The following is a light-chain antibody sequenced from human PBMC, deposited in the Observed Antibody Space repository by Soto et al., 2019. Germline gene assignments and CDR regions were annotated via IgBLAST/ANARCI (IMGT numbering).Light chain of an antibody. Sequence: QSLLTQPACVSGSPGQSITISCTGTSSDVGSYNLVSWYQQHPGKAPKLMIYEGSKRPSGVSNRFSGSKSGNTASLTISGLQAEDEADYYCCSYAGSSTLVFGGGTKLTVL. J-gene: IGLJ2*01. CDR1: SSDVGSYNL. CDR3: CSYAGSSTLV. CDR2: EGS. V-gene: IGLV2-23*01.